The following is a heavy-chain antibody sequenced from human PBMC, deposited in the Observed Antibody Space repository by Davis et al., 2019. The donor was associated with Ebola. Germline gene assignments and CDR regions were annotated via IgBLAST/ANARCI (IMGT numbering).Heavy chain of an antibody. CDR3: AGAPNYYYFDY. CDR2: VNHSGST. Sequence: PSETLSLTCTVSGGSISSSSYYWSWIRQPPGKGLEWIGEVNHSGSTYYNPSLKSRVTISVDTSKNQFSLKLTSVTAADTAVYYCAGAPNYYYFDYWGQGTLVTVSS. D-gene: IGHD3-10*01. V-gene: IGHV4-31*03. J-gene: IGHJ4*02. CDR1: GGSISSSSYY.